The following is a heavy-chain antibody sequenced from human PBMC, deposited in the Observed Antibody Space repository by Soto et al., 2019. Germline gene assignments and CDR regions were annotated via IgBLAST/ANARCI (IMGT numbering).Heavy chain of an antibody. CDR2: ISAYNGNT. CDR3: AGGGAPVDY. D-gene: IGHD3-16*01. V-gene: IGHV1-18*01. CDR1: GYTFTNFG. J-gene: IGHJ4*02. Sequence: QVQLVQSGAEVKKPGASVKVSCKTSGYTFTNFGLSWVRQAPGQGLEWMGWISAYNGNTNYAQNFQSRVTMTTGTPTSPAYMELRSLRSDDTAVYYCAGGGAPVDYWGRGTLVTVSS.